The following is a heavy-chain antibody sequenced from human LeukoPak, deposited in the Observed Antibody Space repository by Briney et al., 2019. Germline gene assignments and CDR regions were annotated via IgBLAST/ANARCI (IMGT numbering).Heavy chain of an antibody. CDR1: GGSISSYY. CDR3: ARTYGSSGLGYFDL. J-gene: IGHJ2*01. Sequence: PSETLSLTCTVSGGSISSYYWSWIRQPPGKGLEWIGYIYYSGSTNYSPSLKSRLTIPVDTPKNQFSLKLSSVTAADTAVYYCARTYGSSGLGYFDLWGRGTLVTVSS. V-gene: IGHV4-59*01. CDR2: IYYSGST. D-gene: IGHD6-13*01.